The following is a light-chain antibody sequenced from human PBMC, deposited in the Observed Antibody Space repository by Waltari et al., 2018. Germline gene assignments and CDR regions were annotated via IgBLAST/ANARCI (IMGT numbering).Light chain of an antibody. Sequence: QSALTQPASVSGSPGQSITISCTGNSSDVGSHNLVSWYQQHPGKAPKVMIYGASKRPSGVSNRFSGSVSANTASLTISGLQVEDEADYYCCSYADSSTPFVFGTGTKVTVL. J-gene: IGLJ1*01. CDR1: SSDVGSHNL. V-gene: IGLV2-23*01. CDR2: GAS. CDR3: CSYADSSTPFV.